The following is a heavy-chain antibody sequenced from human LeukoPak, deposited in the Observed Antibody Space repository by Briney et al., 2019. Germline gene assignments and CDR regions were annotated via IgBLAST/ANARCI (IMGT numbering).Heavy chain of an antibody. D-gene: IGHD6-6*01. CDR3: ARRDIAARLNWFDP. V-gene: IGHV4-39*01. CDR2: IHYGGST. Sequence: PSETLSLTCTVSGGSISSSSYYWGWIRQSPGKGLEWIGSIHYGGSTYYSPSLKSRVTISVDTSKNQFSLKLSSVTAADTAVYYCARRDIAARLNWFDPWGQGTLVTVSS. CDR1: GGSISSSSYY. J-gene: IGHJ5*02.